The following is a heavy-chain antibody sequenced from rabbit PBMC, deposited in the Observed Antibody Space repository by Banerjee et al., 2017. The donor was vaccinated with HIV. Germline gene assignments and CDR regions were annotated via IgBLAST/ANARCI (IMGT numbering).Heavy chain of an antibody. CDR1: GFSFSDRDV. CDR3: ARDLVGVIGWNFYL. CDR2: IDTNDGDT. Sequence: QEQLVESGGGLVKPEGSLTLTCKASGFSFSDRDVMCWVRQAPGKGLEWIACIDTNDGDTDYANWPKGRFTISKTSSTTVTLQVTSLTAADTATYFCARDLVGVIGWNFYLWGQGTLVTVS. D-gene: IGHD1-1*01. J-gene: IGHJ4*01. V-gene: IGHV1S45*01.